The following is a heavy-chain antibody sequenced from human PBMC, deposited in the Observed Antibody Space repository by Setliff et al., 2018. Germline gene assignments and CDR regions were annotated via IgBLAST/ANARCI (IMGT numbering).Heavy chain of an antibody. CDR1: GYTFTSYW. D-gene: IGHD6-13*01. CDR3: ARALASAGTVFFDY. Sequence: GESLQISCTGSGYTFTSYWIGWVRQMPGKGLEWLGIIYPSDSHTRYSPSFQGQVTISADRSISTAYLQWSSLKASDTAMYYCARALASAGTVFFDYWGQGTLVTVSS. CDR2: IYPSDSHT. V-gene: IGHV5-51*01. J-gene: IGHJ4*02.